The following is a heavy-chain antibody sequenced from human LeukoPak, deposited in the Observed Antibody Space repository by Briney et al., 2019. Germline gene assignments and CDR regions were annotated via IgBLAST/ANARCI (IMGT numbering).Heavy chain of an antibody. V-gene: IGHV4-39*01. D-gene: IGHD2-15*01. Sequence: SETLSLTCTVSGGSISSSNYYWRWIRQPPGKGLEWIGSIYYSGSIYYNPSLESRVTISVDTSKNQFSLKLASVTAADTAVYYCSRQRGYCSGGSCYGMFDYWGQGTLVTVSS. CDR3: SRQRGYCSGGSCYGMFDY. CDR1: GGSISSSNYY. CDR2: IYYSGSI. J-gene: IGHJ4*02.